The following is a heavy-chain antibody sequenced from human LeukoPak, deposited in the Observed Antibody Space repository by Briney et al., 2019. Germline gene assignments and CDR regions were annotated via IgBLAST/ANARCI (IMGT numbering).Heavy chain of an antibody. V-gene: IGHV4-59*01. CDR2: IYYSGTT. J-gene: IGHJ4*02. CDR3: ARGDPAGLFDS. Sequence: SETLSLTCALSGDSFSSGYWNWIRQPPGKGLEWIGYIYYSGTTNSNPSLEGRVTVSVDTSKKYCSLKLTSVTAADTVVYFCARGDPAGLFDSWGQGHLVTVSS. D-gene: IGHD3-10*01. CDR1: GDSFSSGY.